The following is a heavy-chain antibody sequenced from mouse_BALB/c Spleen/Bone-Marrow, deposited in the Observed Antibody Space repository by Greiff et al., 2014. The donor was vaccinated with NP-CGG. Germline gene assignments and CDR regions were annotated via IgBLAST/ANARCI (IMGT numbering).Heavy chain of an antibody. Sequence: VQLQQSGPEVVKPGAPVKVSCKASGYTFTSYWMNWVKQRPGRGLEWIGRIDPSDSETHYNQKFKDKATLTVDKSSSTAYIQLSSLTSEDSAVYYCARDHFYSGNYELAYWGQGTLVTVSA. CDR1: GYTFTSYW. CDR2: IDPSDSET. D-gene: IGHD2-1*01. CDR3: ARDHFYSGNYELAY. J-gene: IGHJ3*01. V-gene: IGHV1-69*02.